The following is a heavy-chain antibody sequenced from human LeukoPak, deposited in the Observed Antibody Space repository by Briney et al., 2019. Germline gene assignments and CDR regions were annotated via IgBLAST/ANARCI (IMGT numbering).Heavy chain of an antibody. V-gene: IGHV3-30-3*01. CDR1: GFTFSSYA. D-gene: IGHD3-3*01. J-gene: IGHJ4*02. CDR3: AREGGYDSGRYYLDY. Sequence: GGSLRLSCAASGFTFSSYAMHWVRQAPGKGLEWVAVISYDGSNKYYADSVKGRFTISRDNSKNTLYLQMNSLRAEDTAVYYCAREGGYDSGRYYLDYWGQGTLVTVSS. CDR2: ISYDGSNK.